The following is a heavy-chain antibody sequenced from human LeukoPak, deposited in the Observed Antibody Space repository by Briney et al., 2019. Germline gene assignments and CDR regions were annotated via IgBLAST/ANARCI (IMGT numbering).Heavy chain of an antibody. D-gene: IGHD4-17*01. CDR1: GLTFSSYA. J-gene: IGHJ4*02. CDR2: ISGSGGST. CDR3: AKAWIPQYGAADY. V-gene: IGHV3-23*01. Sequence: GGSLRLSYAASGLTFSSYAMSWVRQAPGKGLEWVSAISGSGGSTYYADSVKGRFTISRDNSKNTLCLQMNSLRAEDTAVYYCAKAWIPQYGAADYWGQGTLVTVSS.